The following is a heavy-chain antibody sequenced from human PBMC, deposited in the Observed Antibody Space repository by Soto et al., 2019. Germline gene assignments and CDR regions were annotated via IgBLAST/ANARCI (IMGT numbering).Heavy chain of an antibody. CDR1: GLTVSNAY. Sequence: SLRLSCAASGLTVSNAYMAWVRQAPGMGLEWVSVIYDNGTTYYADSVKGRFTISRDTSTNTLSLQMDSLRAEDTAVYYCVRPLPSGRNYGLDVWGQGTTVTVSS. D-gene: IGHD3-10*01. CDR3: VRPLPSGRNYGLDV. CDR2: IYDNGTT. J-gene: IGHJ6*02. V-gene: IGHV3-53*01.